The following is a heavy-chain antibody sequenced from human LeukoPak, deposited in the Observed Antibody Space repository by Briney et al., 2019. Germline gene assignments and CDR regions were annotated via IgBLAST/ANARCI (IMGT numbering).Heavy chain of an antibody. CDR1: GFTFSSYA. D-gene: IGHD1-7*01. CDR3: ATARNFRFEY. J-gene: IGHJ4*02. Sequence: GGSLRLSCAASGFTFSSYAMSWVRQAPGKGLEWVSAISGSGGSTYYADSVKGRFTISRDYAKNTLFLQMNNLRAEDTALYFCATARNFRFEYWGQGSLVIVSA. CDR2: ISGSGGST. V-gene: IGHV3-23*01.